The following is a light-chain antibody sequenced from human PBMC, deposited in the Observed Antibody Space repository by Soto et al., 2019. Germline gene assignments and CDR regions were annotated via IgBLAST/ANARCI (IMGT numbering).Light chain of an antibody. J-gene: IGKJ1*01. Sequence: EIVLTQSPGTLSLSPGERATLSCRASQSVPKNYLAWYQQEPGQAPRLLIHGASIRATDIPDRFTGGGSGTDFTLNISRLEPEDFAVYYCHQYASAPQTFGQGTKVEIK. CDR3: HQYASAPQT. CDR1: QSVPKNY. V-gene: IGKV3-20*01. CDR2: GAS.